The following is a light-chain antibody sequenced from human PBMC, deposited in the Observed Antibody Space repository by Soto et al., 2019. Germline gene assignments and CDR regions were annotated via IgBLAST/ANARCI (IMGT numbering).Light chain of an antibody. CDR3: VLYMGSGISV. J-gene: IGLJ1*01. CDR2: STN. V-gene: IGLV8-61*01. Sequence: QTVVTQEPSFSVCPGGTVRLTCCLISSSVSTGYYPSWYQQTPGQAPRTLIYSTNTRSSGVPDRFSGSILGNKAALTITGAQADDESDYYCVLYMGSGISVFGTGTKVTVL. CDR1: SSSVSTGYY.